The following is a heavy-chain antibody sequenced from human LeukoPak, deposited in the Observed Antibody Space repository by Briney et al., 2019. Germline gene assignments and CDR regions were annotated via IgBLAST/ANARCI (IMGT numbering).Heavy chain of an antibody. CDR2: INTNSGGT. D-gene: IGHD3-22*01. V-gene: IGHV1-2*02. CDR1: GYTFTDYY. Sequence: ASVKVSCKASGYTFTDYYMHWVRQAPGQGLEWMGWINTNSGGTNYSQKFQGRVTMTRDTSISTAYMELSRLRSDDTAVYYCARASHYYDSSGYPGYYFDYWGQGTLVTVSS. J-gene: IGHJ4*02. CDR3: ARASHYYDSSGYPGYYFDY.